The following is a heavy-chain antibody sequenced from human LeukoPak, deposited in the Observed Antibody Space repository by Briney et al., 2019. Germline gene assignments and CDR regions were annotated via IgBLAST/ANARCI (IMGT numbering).Heavy chain of an antibody. V-gene: IGHV1-69*13. CDR2: IIPIFGTA. J-gene: IGHJ4*02. CDR3: ARAEYSSSWFDY. CDR1: GGTFSSYA. Sequence: SVKVSCKASGGTFSSYAISWVRQAPGQGLEWMGGIIPIFGTANYAQKFQGRVTITADESTSTAYMELSSLRSEDTAMYYCARAEYSSSWFDYWGQGTLVTVSS. D-gene: IGHD6-13*01.